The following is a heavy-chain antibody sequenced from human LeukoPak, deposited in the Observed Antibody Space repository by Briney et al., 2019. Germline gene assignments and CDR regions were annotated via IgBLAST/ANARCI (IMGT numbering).Heavy chain of an antibody. D-gene: IGHD3-22*01. CDR3: ARSSYYDSSGYSTSDY. CDR2: IDPSDSYT. CDR1: GYSFTNYW. Sequence: GESLRISRKGSGYSFTNYWITWVRQMPGKGLEWMGRIDPSDSYTNYSPSFQGHVTISADKSISTAYLQWGSLRASDTAMYYCARSSYYDSSGYSTSDYWGQGTLVTVSS. J-gene: IGHJ4*02. V-gene: IGHV5-10-1*01.